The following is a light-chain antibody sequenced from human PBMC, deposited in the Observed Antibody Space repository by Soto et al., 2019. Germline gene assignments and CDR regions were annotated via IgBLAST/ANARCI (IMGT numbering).Light chain of an antibody. J-gene: IGKJ4*01. V-gene: IGKV3-15*01. CDR2: DAS. Sequence: EIVMTQSPATLSVSPGERATLSCRASQSVSSNLAWYQQKPGQAHRLLFYDASTRATGIPARFSGSGSGTDFALTISSLQAEDFAVYYCQQYNNCPLTFGGGTKVEIK. CDR1: QSVSSN. CDR3: QQYNNCPLT.